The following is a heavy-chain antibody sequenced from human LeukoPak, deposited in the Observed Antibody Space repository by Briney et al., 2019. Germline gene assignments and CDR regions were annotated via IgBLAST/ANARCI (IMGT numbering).Heavy chain of an antibody. Sequence: PSETLSLTCTVSGASISRSPYYWGWIRQPPGKGLEWLASVYYSGGTYYNPSLKGRVTISVDTSRSQFSLKLSSVTAADTAVYYCARRNDILTGYYSSFDYWGQGTLVTVSS. V-gene: IGHV4-39*01. CDR1: GASISRSPYY. CDR2: VYYSGGT. J-gene: IGHJ4*02. D-gene: IGHD3-9*01. CDR3: ARRNDILTGYYSSFDY.